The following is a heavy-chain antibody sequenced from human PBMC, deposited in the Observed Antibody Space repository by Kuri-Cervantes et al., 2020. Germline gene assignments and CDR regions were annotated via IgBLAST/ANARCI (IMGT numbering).Heavy chain of an antibody. CDR1: GGSFSGYY. D-gene: IGHD3-16*02. CDR3: ARDRYMDV. V-gene: IGHV4-59*01. J-gene: IGHJ6*04. Sequence: SETLSLTCAVYGGSFSGYYWTWIRQPPGKGLGWIGYIYYISSANYNPSLKSRGHISVDRSKNQISLKLTSVTTADTAVYYCARDRYMDVWGKGTMVTVSS. CDR2: IYYISSA.